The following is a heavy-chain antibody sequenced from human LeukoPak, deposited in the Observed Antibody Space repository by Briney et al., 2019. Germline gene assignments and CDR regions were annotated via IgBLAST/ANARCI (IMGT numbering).Heavy chain of an antibody. CDR3: ARSVYEMATITFDY. V-gene: IGHV3-74*01. CDR1: GFTFSSYW. D-gene: IGHD5-24*01. Sequence: GGSLRLSCAASGFTFSSYWMHWVRQAPGKGLVWVSRINSDGSSTIYADSVKGRFTISRDNAKNTLYLEMNSLRAEDTAVYYCARSVYEMATITFDYWGQGTLVTVSS. CDR2: INSDGSST. J-gene: IGHJ4*02.